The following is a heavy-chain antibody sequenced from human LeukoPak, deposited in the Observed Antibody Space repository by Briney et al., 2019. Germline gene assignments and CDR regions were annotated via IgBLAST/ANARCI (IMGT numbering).Heavy chain of an antibody. CDR3: AREGASLGYYFDY. J-gene: IGHJ4*02. D-gene: IGHD4/OR15-4a*01. Sequence: GGSLRLSCAASGFTFSSYEMNWVRQAPGKGLEWVSYISSSGSTIYYADSVKGRFTISRDNAKNSLYVQMNSLRAEDTAVYYCAREGASLGYYFDYWGQGTLVTVSS. CDR1: GFTFSSYE. V-gene: IGHV3-48*03. CDR2: ISSSGSTI.